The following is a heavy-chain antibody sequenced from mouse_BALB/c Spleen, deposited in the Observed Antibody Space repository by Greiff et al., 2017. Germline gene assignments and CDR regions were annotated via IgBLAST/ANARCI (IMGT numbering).Heavy chain of an antibody. CDR3: ARVYGSSPDY. CDR2: IYPGNGDT. CDR1: GYTFTSYN. J-gene: IGHJ2*01. D-gene: IGHD1-1*01. Sequence: LQQPGAELVKPGASVKMSCKASGYTFTSYNMHWVKQTPGQGLEWIGAIYPGNGDTSYNQKFKGKATLTADKSSSTAYMQLSSLTSEDSAVYYCARVYGSSPDYWGQGTTLTVSS. V-gene: IGHV1-12*01.